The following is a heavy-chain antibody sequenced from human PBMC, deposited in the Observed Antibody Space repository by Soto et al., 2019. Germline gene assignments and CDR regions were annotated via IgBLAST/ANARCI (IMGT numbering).Heavy chain of an antibody. Sequence: GASVKVSCKASGGTFSSYAISWVRQAPGQGLEWMGGIIPILGTANYAQKFQGRVTITADESTSTAYMELSSLRSEDTAVYYCARKYYDSSGYYWPLFYWGQGTLVTVS. V-gene: IGHV1-69*13. CDR2: IIPILGTA. J-gene: IGHJ4*02. CDR3: ARKYYDSSGYYWPLFY. D-gene: IGHD3-22*01. CDR1: GGTFSSYA.